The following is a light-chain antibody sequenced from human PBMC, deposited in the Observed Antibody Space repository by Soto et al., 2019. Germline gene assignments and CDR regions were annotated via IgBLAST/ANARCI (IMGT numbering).Light chain of an antibody. CDR3: SSYAGSNNWV. CDR1: SSDVGGYNF. CDR2: DVN. V-gene: IGLV2-8*01. J-gene: IGLJ3*02. Sequence: QSALTQPPSASGSPGQSLTNSCTGTSSDVGGYNFVSWYQQHPGKAPKLMISDVNRRPSGVPDRFSGSKSGNTASLTVSGLQAEDEADYYCSSYAGSNNWVFGGGTKLTVL.